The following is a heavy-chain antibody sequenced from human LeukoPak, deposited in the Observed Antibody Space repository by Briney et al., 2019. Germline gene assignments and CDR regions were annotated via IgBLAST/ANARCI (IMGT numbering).Heavy chain of an antibody. V-gene: IGHV3-9*01. Sequence: GGSLRLSCAASGFTFDDYAMHWVRHAPGKGLEWVSGISWNSGSIGYADSVKGRFTISRDNAKYSLYLQMNSLRAEDTALYYCAKDMARSKGGDSWFDPWGQGTLVTVSS. CDR3: AKDMARSKGGDSWFDP. CDR2: ISWNSGSI. J-gene: IGHJ5*02. CDR1: GFTFDDYA. D-gene: IGHD2-21*02.